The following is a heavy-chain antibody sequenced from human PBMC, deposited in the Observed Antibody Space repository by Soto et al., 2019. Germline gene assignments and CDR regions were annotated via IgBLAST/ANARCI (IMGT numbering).Heavy chain of an antibody. CDR3: ARPSSSGWSGVWGWDYDY. CDR2: IYPGDSDT. V-gene: IGHV5-51*01. J-gene: IGHJ4*02. Sequence: EVQLVQSGAEVKKPGESLKISCKGSGYSFTSYWIGWVRQMPGKGLEWMGIIYPGDSDTRYSPSFQGQVTISADKSISTAYLQWSSLKASDTAMYYCARPSSSGWSGVWGWDYDYWGQGTLVTVSS. CDR1: GYSFTSYW. D-gene: IGHD6-19*01.